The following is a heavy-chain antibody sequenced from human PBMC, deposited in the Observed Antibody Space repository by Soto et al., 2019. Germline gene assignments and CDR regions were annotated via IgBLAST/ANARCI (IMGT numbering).Heavy chain of an antibody. CDR2: IYYSGST. J-gene: IGHJ4*02. CDR1: GGSISSSSYY. D-gene: IGHD6-6*01. CDR3: ARHEEYSSSSPFDY. Sequence: SETLSLTCTVSGGSISSSSYYWGWIRQPPGKGLEWIGSIYYSGSTYYNPSLKSRVTISVDTSKNQFSLKLSSVTAADTAVYYCARHEEYSSSSPFDYWGQGTLVTVSS. V-gene: IGHV4-39*01.